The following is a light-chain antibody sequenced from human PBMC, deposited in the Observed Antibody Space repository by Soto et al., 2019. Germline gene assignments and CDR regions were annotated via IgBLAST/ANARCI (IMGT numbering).Light chain of an antibody. CDR2: DAS. J-gene: IGKJ2*01. V-gene: IGKV3-11*01. CDR1: QSVSSY. CDR3: QQRSNWPPYT. Sequence: EIVLTQSPATLSLSPGERATLSCRASQSVSSYLAWYQHKTGQAPRLLIYDASNRATGIPARFSGSGAGKDFTHTSRSLDPEDFAVYYCQQRSNWPPYTFGQGTKLEIK.